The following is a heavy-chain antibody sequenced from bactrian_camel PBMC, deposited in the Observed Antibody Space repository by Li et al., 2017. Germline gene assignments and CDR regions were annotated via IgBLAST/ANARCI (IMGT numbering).Heavy chain of an antibody. Sequence: HVQLVESGGGSVEAGRSLRLSCKADGFAYLRNCMGWFRQAPGKEREGVAAIDSDGSASYADSVEGRFTVSGDYAKNTLYLEMNNLKPEDTAMYYCAAEFSDPVDCSAGYSYAPDYSHVGQGTQVTV. V-gene: IGHV3S55*01. J-gene: IGHJ4*01. CDR2: IDSDGSA. CDR1: GFAYLRNC. D-gene: IGHD2*01.